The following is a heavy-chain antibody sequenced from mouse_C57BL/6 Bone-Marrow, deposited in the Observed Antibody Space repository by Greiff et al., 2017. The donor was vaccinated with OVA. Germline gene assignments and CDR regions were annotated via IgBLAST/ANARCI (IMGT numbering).Heavy chain of an antibody. J-gene: IGHJ2*01. CDR2: ICRGGST. D-gene: IGHD2-3*01. Sequence: VQRVESGPGLVQPSQSLSITCTVSGFSLTSYGVHWVRQSPGKGLEWLGVICRGGSTDYNAAFMSRLSITKDNSKSQVFFKMNSLQADDTAIYYCAKKNHPRWLLGYWGQGTTLTVSS. CDR3: AKKNHPRWLLGY. V-gene: IGHV2-5*01. CDR1: GFSLTSYG.